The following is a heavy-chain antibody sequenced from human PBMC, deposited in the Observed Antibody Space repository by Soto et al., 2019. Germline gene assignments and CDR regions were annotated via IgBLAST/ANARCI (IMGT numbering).Heavy chain of an antibody. V-gene: IGHV4-59*01. J-gene: IGHJ6*02. Sequence: QVQLQESGPGLVKPSETLSLTCTVSGGSISSYYWSWIRQPPGKGLEWIGYIYYSGSTNYNPSLKSRVTLSVDTSTNQFSLKLSSVTAPDTAVYYCARVAYGMDVWGQGTTVTVSS. CDR2: IYYSGST. CDR3: ARVAYGMDV. CDR1: GGSISSYY.